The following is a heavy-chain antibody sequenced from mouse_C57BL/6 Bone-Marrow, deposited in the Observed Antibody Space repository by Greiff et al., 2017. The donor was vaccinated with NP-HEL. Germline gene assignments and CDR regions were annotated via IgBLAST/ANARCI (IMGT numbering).Heavy chain of an antibody. V-gene: IGHV1-15*01. Sequence: VQLQQSGAELVRPGASVTLSCKASGYTFTDYEMHWVKQTPVHGLEWIGAIDPETGGTAYNQKFKGKAILTADKSSSTAYMELRSLTSEDSAVYYCTRPPYDYDSYYYAMDYWGQGTSVTVCS. D-gene: IGHD2-4*01. CDR2: IDPETGGT. J-gene: IGHJ4*01. CDR3: TRPPYDYDSYYYAMDY. CDR1: GYTFTDYE.